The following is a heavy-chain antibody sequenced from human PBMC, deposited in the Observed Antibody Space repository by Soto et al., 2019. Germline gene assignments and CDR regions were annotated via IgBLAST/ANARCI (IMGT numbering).Heavy chain of an antibody. CDR2: IYYSGTT. CDR3: ARDDSSYDKVAN. Sequence: QVQLQESGPGLVKPSQTLSLTCTVSGDSIISGGYYWSWIRQSPGKGLEWIGYIYYSGTTYYNPSLKSRDTISVDPSQNQFSLMVRSVTAADTAVYYCARDDSSYDKVANWGQGTLVIVSS. D-gene: IGHD5-12*01. J-gene: IGHJ4*02. CDR1: GDSIISGGYY. V-gene: IGHV4-30-4*01.